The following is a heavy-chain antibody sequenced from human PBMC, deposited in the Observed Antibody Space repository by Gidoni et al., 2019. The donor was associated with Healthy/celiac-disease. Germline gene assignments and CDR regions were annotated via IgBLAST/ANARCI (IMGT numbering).Heavy chain of an antibody. Sequence: QVPLVPSGAEVKKPGASVKVSCKASGSIFPGYYMHWVRQAPGQGLEWMGWINPNSGGTNYAQKFQGRVTMTRDTSISTAYMELSRLRSDDTAVYYCADTLAYGGYSYGYAYWGQGTLVTVSS. CDR3: ADTLAYGGYSYGYAY. CDR2: INPNSGGT. CDR1: GSIFPGYY. J-gene: IGHJ4*02. V-gene: IGHV1-2*02. D-gene: IGHD5-18*01.